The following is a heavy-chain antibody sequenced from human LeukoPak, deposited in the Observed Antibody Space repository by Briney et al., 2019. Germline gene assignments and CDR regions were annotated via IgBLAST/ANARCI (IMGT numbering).Heavy chain of an antibody. CDR3: ARAPSYSSGWLYYYYGMDV. Sequence: PSETLSLTCAVYGGSFSGYYWSWIRQPPGKGLGWIGEINHSGSTNYNPSLKSRVTISVDTSKNQFSLKLSSVTAADTAVYYCARAPSYSSGWLYYYYGMDVWGQGTTVTVSS. CDR1: GGSFSGYY. CDR2: INHSGST. V-gene: IGHV4-34*01. J-gene: IGHJ6*02. D-gene: IGHD6-19*01.